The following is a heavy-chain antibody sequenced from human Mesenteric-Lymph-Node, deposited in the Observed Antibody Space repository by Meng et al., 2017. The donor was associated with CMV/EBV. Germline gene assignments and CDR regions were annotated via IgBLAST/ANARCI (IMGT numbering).Heavy chain of an antibody. V-gene: IGHV4-59*08. J-gene: IGHJ4*02. D-gene: IGHD6-25*01. CDR2: IYYTGNT. CDR3: ASHSAGIAAGTSFHY. CDR1: CGSIRTYD. Sequence: VSCGSIRTYDWSWIRHPPGKGLEWIGYIYYTGNTNYNPSLKSRVTISVDTSRNQFSLNLTSVTAADTAVYYCASHSAGIAAGTSFHYWGQGTLVTVSS.